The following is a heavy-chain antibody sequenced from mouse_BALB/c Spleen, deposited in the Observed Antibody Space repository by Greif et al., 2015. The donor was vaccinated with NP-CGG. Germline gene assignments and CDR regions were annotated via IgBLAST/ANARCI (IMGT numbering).Heavy chain of an antibody. J-gene: IGHJ4*01. CDR1: GYTFTCSW. V-gene: IGHV1S130*01. CDR2: IHPNSGNT. Sequence: QVQLQQSGSVLVRPGASVKLSCKASGYTFTCSWMHWAKQRPGQGLEWIGEIHPNSGNTNYNEKFKGKATLTVDTSSSTAYVDLSSLTSEDSAVYYCARSAPYAMDYWGQGTSVTVSS. CDR3: ARSAPYAMDY.